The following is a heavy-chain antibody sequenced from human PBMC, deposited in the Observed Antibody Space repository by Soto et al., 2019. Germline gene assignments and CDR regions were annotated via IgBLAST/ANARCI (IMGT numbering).Heavy chain of an antibody. D-gene: IGHD3-10*01. CDR2: IKEDGSDK. CDR3: ARSGSEVDY. Sequence: EVQLVESGGDLVQPGGSLRLSCAVSGFTFSHYWMTWVRQAPGKGLEWVANIKEDGSDKNYVDSVKGRFTISRDNAKNSLYLQMNSLRAEDTAVYYCARSGSEVDYWGQGTRVIVSS. V-gene: IGHV3-7*01. CDR1: GFTFSHYW. J-gene: IGHJ4*02.